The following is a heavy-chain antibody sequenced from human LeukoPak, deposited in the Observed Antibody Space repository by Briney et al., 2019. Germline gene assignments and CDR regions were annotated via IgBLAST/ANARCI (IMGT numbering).Heavy chain of an antibody. D-gene: IGHD2-21*02. CDR1: GGSISSYY. V-gene: IGHV4-59*01. CDR3: ARNGESDCGGDCYGYYYYGMDV. J-gene: IGHJ6*04. Sequence: SETLSLTCTVSGGSISSYYWSWLRQPPGKGLEWIGYIYYSGSTNYNPSLKSRVTISVDTSKNQFSLKLSSVTAADTAVYYCARNGESDCGGDCYGYYYYGMDVWGKGTTVTVSS. CDR2: IYYSGST.